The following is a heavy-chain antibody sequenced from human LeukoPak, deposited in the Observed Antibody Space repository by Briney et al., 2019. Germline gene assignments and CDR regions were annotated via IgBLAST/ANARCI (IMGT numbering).Heavy chain of an antibody. CDR3: ARDAIVGVNVGMDV. D-gene: IGHD1-26*01. V-gene: IGHV4-61*01. CDR1: GGSVSSGSYY. CDR2: IYYSGST. J-gene: IGHJ6*02. Sequence: PSETLSLTCTVSGGSVSSGSYYWSWIRQPPGKGLEWIGCIYYSGSTNYNPSLKSRVTISVDTSKNQFSLKLSSVTAADTAVYYCARDAIVGVNVGMDVWGQGTTVTVSS.